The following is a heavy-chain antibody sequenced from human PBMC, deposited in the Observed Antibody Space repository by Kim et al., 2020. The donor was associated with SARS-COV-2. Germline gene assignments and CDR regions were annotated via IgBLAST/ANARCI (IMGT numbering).Heavy chain of an antibody. Sequence: ASVKVSCKASGYTFTSCAMNWVRQAPGQGLEWMGWINTNTGNPTYAQGFTGRFVFSLDTSVSTAYLQISSLKAEDTAVYYCARDPHSSSVYYYYYGMDVWGQGTTVTVSS. J-gene: IGHJ6*02. CDR2: INTNTGNP. CDR1: GYTFTSCA. CDR3: ARDPHSSSVYYYYYGMDV. V-gene: IGHV7-4-1*02. D-gene: IGHD6-6*01.